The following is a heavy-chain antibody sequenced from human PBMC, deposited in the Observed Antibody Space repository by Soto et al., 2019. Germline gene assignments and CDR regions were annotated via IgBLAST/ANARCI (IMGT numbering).Heavy chain of an antibody. CDR2: IYWDDDK. Sequence: QITLKESGPTLVKPTQTLTLTCTFSGFSLSTNGVGVGWIRHPPGKALEWLALIYWDDDKRYSPSLKSRLTITKDTSKRQVVLTITNMDPVDTATYYCAHTVSRYLLYHWGQGTLVTVSS. V-gene: IGHV2-5*02. CDR3: AHTVSRYLLYH. J-gene: IGHJ5*02. D-gene: IGHD1-1*01. CDR1: GFSLSTNGVG.